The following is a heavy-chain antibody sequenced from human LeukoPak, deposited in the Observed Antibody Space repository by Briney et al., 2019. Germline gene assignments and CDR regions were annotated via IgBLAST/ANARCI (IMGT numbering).Heavy chain of an antibody. V-gene: IGHV3-53*01. CDR1: GFTVSSNC. J-gene: IGHJ4*02. CDR3: AKDPSMIVVASFDY. Sequence: PGGSLRLSCAASGFTVSSNCMSWVRQAPGKGLEWVSVIYSGGSTYYADSVKGRFTISRDNSKNTLYLQMNSLRAEDTAVYYCAKDPSMIVVASFDYWGQGTLVTVSS. D-gene: IGHD3-22*01. CDR2: IYSGGST.